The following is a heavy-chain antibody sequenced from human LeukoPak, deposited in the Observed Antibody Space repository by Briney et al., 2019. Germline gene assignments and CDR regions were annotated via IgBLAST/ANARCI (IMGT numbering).Heavy chain of an antibody. V-gene: IGHV3-7*01. Sequence: GGSLRLSYAASGFTFSSYWMSWVRQAPGKGLEWVANIKQDGSEKYYVDSVKGRFTISRDNAKNSLYLQMNSLRAEDTAVYYCVTDGGYCSSTSCYRGDYFDFWGQGTLVTVSS. CDR1: GFTFSSYW. CDR2: IKQDGSEK. J-gene: IGHJ4*02. CDR3: VTDGGYCSSTSCYRGDYFDF. D-gene: IGHD2-2*02.